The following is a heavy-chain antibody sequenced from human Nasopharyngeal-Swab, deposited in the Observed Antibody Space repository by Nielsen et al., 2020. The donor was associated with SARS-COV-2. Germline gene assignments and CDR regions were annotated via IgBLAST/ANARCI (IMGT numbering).Heavy chain of an antibody. CDR2: ISWNSGSI. CDR3: ARDPYYYDSSGYLDY. CDR1: GFTFDDYA. D-gene: IGHD3-22*01. J-gene: IGHJ4*02. Sequence: GGSLRLSCAASGFTFDDYAMHWVRQAPGKGLEWVSGISWNSGSIGYADSVKGRFTISRDNAKNSLYLQMNSLRAEDTAVYYCARDPYYYDSSGYLDYWGQGTLVTVSS. V-gene: IGHV3-9*01.